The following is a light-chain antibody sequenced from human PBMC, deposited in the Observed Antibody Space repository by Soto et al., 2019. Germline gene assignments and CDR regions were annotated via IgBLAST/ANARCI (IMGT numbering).Light chain of an antibody. CDR1: SSDVGGYNY. J-gene: IGLJ1*01. CDR2: DVS. Sequence: QSALTQPASVSGSPGQSITISRTGTSSDVGGYNYVSWCQQHPGKAPKLMIYDVSNRPSGVSNRFSGSKSGNTASLTISGLQAEDEADYYCSSYTSSSTLVVFGTGTKVTVL. CDR3: SSYTSSSTLVV. V-gene: IGLV2-14*01.